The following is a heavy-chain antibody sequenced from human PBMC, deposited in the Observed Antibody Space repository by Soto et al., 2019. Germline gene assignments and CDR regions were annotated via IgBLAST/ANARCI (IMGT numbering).Heavy chain of an antibody. CDR3: VKDLHVSPGY. Sequence: GSLRLSCSTSGFTFSSYSMQGVRRAPGKGLEYVSAIGPNGGPWYTDSVKGRFTISRDNSTSALYLQMTSLRVEDTAMYYCVKDLHVSPGYWGQGALVTVSS. V-gene: IGHV3-64D*06. CDR1: GFTFSSYS. CDR2: IGPNGGP. J-gene: IGHJ4*02.